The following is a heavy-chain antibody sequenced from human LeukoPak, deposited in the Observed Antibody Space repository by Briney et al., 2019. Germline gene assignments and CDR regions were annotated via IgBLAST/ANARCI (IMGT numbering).Heavy chain of an antibody. J-gene: IGHJ4*02. CDR2: ISGSGSP. Sequence: PSETLSLTCSVSGDSISYFYWSWIRQADGKGLEWIGRISGSGSPAYHASLKSRVTMSVDTSKNQCSLKVISVTAADTAVYYCARGVIAPGGNDFDYWGQGTLVTVSS. V-gene: IGHV4-4*07. CDR1: GDSISYFY. CDR3: ARGVIAPGGNDFDY. D-gene: IGHD6-13*01.